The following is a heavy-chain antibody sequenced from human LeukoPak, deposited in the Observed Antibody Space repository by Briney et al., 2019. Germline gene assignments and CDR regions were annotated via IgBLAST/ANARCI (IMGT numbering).Heavy chain of an antibody. CDR3: AKVVSGGKLERLVEYYFDY. V-gene: IGHV3-23*01. J-gene: IGHJ4*02. Sequence: GGSLRLSCAASGFTFSSYAMSWVRQAPGKGLEWVSAISGSGGSTYYADSLKGRFTISRDNSKKTLYLQTNSLRAEDTAVYYCAKVVSGGKLERLVEYYFDYWGQGTLVTVSS. CDR1: GFTFSSYA. D-gene: IGHD1-1*01. CDR2: ISGSGGST.